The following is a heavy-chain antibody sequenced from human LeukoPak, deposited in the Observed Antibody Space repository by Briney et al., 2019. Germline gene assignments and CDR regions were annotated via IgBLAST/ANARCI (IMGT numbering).Heavy chain of an antibody. CDR1: GGSISSYY. J-gene: IGHJ4*02. V-gene: IGHV4-4*07. D-gene: IGHD1-26*01. CDR3: AREIVGATRGLYYFDY. Sequence: PSETLSLTCTVSGGSISSYYWSWIRQPAGKGLEWIGRIYTSGSTNYNPSLKSRVTMSVDTSKNQFSLKLSSVTAADTAVYYCAREIVGATRGLYYFDYWGQGTLVTVSS. CDR2: IYTSGST.